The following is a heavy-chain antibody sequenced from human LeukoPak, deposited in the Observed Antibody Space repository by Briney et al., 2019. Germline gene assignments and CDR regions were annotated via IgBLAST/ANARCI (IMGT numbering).Heavy chain of an antibody. Sequence: SVKVSCKASGGTFSSYAISWVRQAPGQGLEWMGGIIPIFGTANYAQKFQGRVTITADESTSTAYMELSSLRSEDTAVYYCASTYGSGSSYYFYYWDQGTLVTVSS. CDR3: ASTYGSGSSYYFYY. V-gene: IGHV1-69*13. D-gene: IGHD3-10*01. CDR2: IIPIFGTA. J-gene: IGHJ4*02. CDR1: GGTFSSYA.